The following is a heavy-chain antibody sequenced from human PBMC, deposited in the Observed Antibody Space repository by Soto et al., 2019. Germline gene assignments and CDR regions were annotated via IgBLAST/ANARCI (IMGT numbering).Heavy chain of an antibody. CDR3: ARDMDAGFPHYFDR. V-gene: IGHV4-59*02. CDR1: GGSVISHH. Sequence: LETRSLTCFVSGGSVISHHWSWIRQFPGQGVQWIAYTSYTGNTNDNPSLQSRVTSSVDKSKKQLSSKCTSMTAADMEVYYCARDMDAGFPHYFDRWCEGTLV. D-gene: IGHD1-26*01. J-gene: IGHJ5*02. CDR2: TSYTGNT.